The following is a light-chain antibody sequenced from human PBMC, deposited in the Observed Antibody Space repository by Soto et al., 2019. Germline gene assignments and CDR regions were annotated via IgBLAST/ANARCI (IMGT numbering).Light chain of an antibody. CDR3: QQYNNWPRT. CDR2: GAS. V-gene: IGKV3-15*01. J-gene: IGKJ1*01. CDR1: QSISSD. Sequence: EIVMTQSPATLSVSPGERATLSCRASQSISSDLAWYQQKPGQAPRLLMYGASTRATGIPARFSGSGSGTEFTLTISGLQSEDFAVYYCQQYNNWPRTFGQGTKVEIK.